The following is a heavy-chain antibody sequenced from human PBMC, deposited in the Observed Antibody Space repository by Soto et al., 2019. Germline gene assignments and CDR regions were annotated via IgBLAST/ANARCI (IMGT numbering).Heavy chain of an antibody. CDR2: SHQSGNT. V-gene: IGHV4-4*02. CDR1: GVSISSHDW. CDR3: ATRDSGRLY. Sequence: QVQLQESGPGLVKPSGTLSLTCAVSGVSISSHDWWTWVRQPPGKGLEWIGESHQSGNTNYNSSLESRVTISLDKSKNQLSLQLSSVTVADTAVYSCATRDSGRLYWGQGTLVTVSS. J-gene: IGHJ4*02. D-gene: IGHD6-13*01.